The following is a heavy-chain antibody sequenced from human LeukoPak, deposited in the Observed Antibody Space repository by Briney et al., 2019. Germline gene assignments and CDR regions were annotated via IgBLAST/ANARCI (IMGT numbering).Heavy chain of an antibody. CDR3: ARVGWEMATIRYFDY. CDR2: IYYSGST. Sequence: SETLSLTCTVSGGSISSSSYYWGWVRQPPGKGLEWIGNIYYSGSTYYNPSLKSRVTISVDTSKNQFSLKLSSVTATDTAVYYCARVGWEMATIRYFDYWGQGTLVTVSS. J-gene: IGHJ4*02. D-gene: IGHD5-24*01. V-gene: IGHV4-39*07. CDR1: GGSISSSSYY.